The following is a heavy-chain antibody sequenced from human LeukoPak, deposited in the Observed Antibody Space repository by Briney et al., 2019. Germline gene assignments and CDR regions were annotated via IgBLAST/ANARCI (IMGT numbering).Heavy chain of an antibody. D-gene: IGHD1-26*01. CDR1: GFTFSSYS. Sequence: GGSLRLSCAASGFTFSSYSMNWVRQAPGKGLEWVSSISSSSSYIYYADSVKGRFTISRDNAKNSLYLQMNSLRAEDTAVYYCARESGRSGSYPFDYWGQGTLVTVSS. V-gene: IGHV3-21*01. CDR3: ARESGRSGSYPFDY. J-gene: IGHJ4*02. CDR2: ISSSSSYI.